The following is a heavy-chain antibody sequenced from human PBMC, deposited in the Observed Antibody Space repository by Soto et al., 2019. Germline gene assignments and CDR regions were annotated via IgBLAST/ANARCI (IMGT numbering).Heavy chain of an antibody. CDR1: GYTFTGYF. V-gene: IGHV1-2*02. D-gene: IGHD3-3*01. J-gene: IGHJ5*02. CDR2: INPNSGAT. Sequence: QVQLVQSGAEVKKPGASVKVSCKASGYTFTGYFMHWVRQATGQGLEWMGWINPNSGATKYAQKFQGRVTLSRDTSIRNAYMELTGLRSDDTAVYYCARGGGTILAPLTWGQGTQVTVSS. CDR3: ARGGGTILAPLT.